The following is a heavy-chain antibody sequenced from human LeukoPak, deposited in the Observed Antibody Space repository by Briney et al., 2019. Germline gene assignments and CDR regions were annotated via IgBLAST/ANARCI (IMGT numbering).Heavy chain of an antibody. CDR2: INHSGST. J-gene: IGHJ6*02. V-gene: IGHV4-34*01. Sequence: PSETLSLTCAVYGGSFSGYYWSWIRQSPGKGLEWIGEINHSGSTNYNPSLKSRVTISVDTSKNQFSLKLSSVTAADTAVYYCARGPITIFTRAAYYYYYGMDVWGQGTTVTVSS. D-gene: IGHD3-3*01. CDR1: GGSFSGYY. CDR3: ARGPITIFTRAAYYYYYGMDV.